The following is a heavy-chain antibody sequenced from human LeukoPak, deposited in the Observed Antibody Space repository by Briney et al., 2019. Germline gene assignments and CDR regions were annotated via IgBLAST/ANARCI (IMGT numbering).Heavy chain of an antibody. CDR3: ARVWDYDYVWGRPGGDAFDI. Sequence: PSETLSLTCTVSGGSISSGGYYWSWIRQHPGKGLGWIGYIYYSGSTYYNPSLKSRVTISVDTSKNQFSLKLSSVTAADTAVYYCARVWDYDYVWGRPGGDAFDIWGQGTMVTVSS. J-gene: IGHJ3*02. CDR2: IYYSGST. CDR1: GGSISSGGYY. D-gene: IGHD3-16*01. V-gene: IGHV4-31*03.